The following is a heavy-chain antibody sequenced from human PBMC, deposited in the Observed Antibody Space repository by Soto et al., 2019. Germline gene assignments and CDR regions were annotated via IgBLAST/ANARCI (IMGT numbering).Heavy chain of an antibody. CDR1: GGTLNSYA. J-gene: IGHJ4*01. CDR3: ARAGVDATGYDH. V-gene: IGHV1-69*01. D-gene: IGHD1-1*01. Sequence: QVQLVQSGAEVKKPGSSVKVSCKASGGTLNSYAFSWVRLAPGQGLEWMGGIIPIFEKTTYAQKFQGRVTITAHESTSTVHMELSSLRSEDTAMYFCARAGVDATGYDHWGHGTLVTDSS. CDR2: IIPIFEKT.